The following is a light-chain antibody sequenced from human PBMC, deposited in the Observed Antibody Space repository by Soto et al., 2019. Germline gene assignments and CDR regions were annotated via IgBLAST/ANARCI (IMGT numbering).Light chain of an antibody. CDR3: QTWGASMG. V-gene: IGLV4-69*01. CDR2: LNSDGSH. CDR1: SGHSSYA. J-gene: IGLJ2*01. Sequence: QPVLTQSPSASASLGASVKLTCTLSSGHSSYAIVWHQHQPEKGPRFLMRLNSDGSHTKGDGIPDRFSGSSSGAERYLTISSLQSEDEADYYCQTWGASMGFGGGTKLTVL.